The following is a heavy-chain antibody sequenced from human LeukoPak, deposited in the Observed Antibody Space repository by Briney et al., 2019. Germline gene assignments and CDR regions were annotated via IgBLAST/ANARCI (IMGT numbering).Heavy chain of an antibody. CDR1: GFTFSSYA. J-gene: IGHJ3*02. CDR2: ISYDGSNK. Sequence: GGSLRLSCAASGFTFSSYAMHWVRQAPGKGLEWVAVISYDGSNKYYADSVKGRFTISRDNSKNTLYLQMNSLRAEDTAVYYCATAEWEGGYQGGEDAFDIWGQGTMVTVSS. CDR3: ATAEWEGGYQGGEDAFDI. D-gene: IGHD1-26*01. V-gene: IGHV3-30-3*01.